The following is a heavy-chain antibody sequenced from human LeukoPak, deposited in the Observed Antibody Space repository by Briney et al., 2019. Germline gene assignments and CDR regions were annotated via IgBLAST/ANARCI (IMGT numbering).Heavy chain of an antibody. V-gene: IGHV4-59*01. J-gene: IGHJ4*02. D-gene: IGHD1-26*01. CDR3: ARDLLGSRPDY. CDR2: IYYSGST. CDR1: GGSISSYY. Sequence: PSETLSLTCTVSGGSISSYYWSWIRQPPGKGLEWIGYIYYSGSTNYNPSLKSRVTISVDTSKNQFSLKLSSVTAADTAVYYCARDLLGSRPDYWGQGTLVTVSS.